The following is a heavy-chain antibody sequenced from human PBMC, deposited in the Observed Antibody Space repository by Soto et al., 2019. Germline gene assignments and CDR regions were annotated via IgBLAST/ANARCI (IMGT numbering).Heavy chain of an antibody. CDR2: TYYRSKWYN. D-gene: IGHD2-15*01. J-gene: IGHJ6*02. CDR3: ARDRVVVVAATRWVGYGMDV. CDR1: GDSVSSNSAA. V-gene: IGHV6-1*01. Sequence: KQSQTLSLTCAISGDSVSSNSAAWNWIRQSPSRGLEWLGRTYYRSKWYNDYAVSVKSRITINPDTSKNQFSLQLNSVTPEDTAVYYCARDRVVVVAATRWVGYGMDVWGQGTTVTVSS.